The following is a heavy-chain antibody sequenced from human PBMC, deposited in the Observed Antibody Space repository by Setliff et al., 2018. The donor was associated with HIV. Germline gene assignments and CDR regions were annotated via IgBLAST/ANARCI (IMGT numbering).Heavy chain of an antibody. CDR3: TRTSRAAY. D-gene: IGHD6-25*01. J-gene: IGHJ4*02. Sequence: GGSLRLSCVASGFTFSDYSMNWVRQAPGKGLEWVSYINNISSTISYADSVKGRFTISRDNAKSSLYLEMNSLRAEDTAVYYCTRTSRAAYWGRGTLVTVSS. CDR2: INNISSTI. V-gene: IGHV3-48*01. CDR1: GFTFSDYS.